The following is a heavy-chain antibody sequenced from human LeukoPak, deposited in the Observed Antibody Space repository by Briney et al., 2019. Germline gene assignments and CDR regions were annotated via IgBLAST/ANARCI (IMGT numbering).Heavy chain of an antibody. CDR1: GFTVSSNY. CDR2: IYSGVAT. CDR3: ARATKAVADFDL. Sequence: PGGSLRLSCSASGFTVSSNYMHWVRQAPGQGLEWVSMIYSGVATYYADSVRGRFTISRDNSMNMLHLQMNSLRVEDTAVYYCARATKAVADFDLWGRGALVTVSS. J-gene: IGHJ2*01. V-gene: IGHV3-53*01. D-gene: IGHD6-19*01.